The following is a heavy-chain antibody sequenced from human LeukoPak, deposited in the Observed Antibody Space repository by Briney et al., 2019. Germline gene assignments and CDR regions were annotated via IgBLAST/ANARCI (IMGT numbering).Heavy chain of an antibody. Sequence: SETLSLTCTVSGGSISSYYWSWIRQPPGKGLEWIGYIYYSGSTNYNPSLKSRVTISVDTSKNQFSLKLSSVTAADTAVYYCARLYSGSSPMGYWGQGTLVTVSS. J-gene: IGHJ4*02. V-gene: IGHV4-59*01. D-gene: IGHD6-6*01. CDR1: GGSISSYY. CDR3: ARLYSGSSPMGY. CDR2: IYYSGST.